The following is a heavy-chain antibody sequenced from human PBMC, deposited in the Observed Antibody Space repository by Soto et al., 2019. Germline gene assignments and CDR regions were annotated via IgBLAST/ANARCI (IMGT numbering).Heavy chain of an antibody. D-gene: IGHD6-6*01. V-gene: IGHV1-8*01. CDR1: RYGFTSYY. CDR2: MNPNNGYT. CDR3: ARGGISARKSFDY. J-gene: IGHJ4*02. Sequence: GAPVEVCWEACRYGFTSYYRHWARHSTGQGLEWMGWMNPNNGYTGYAQRFQGRVTMTTNTSIRAVYMELSSLTSEDAAVYYCARGGISARKSFDYWGQGTPVTVSS.